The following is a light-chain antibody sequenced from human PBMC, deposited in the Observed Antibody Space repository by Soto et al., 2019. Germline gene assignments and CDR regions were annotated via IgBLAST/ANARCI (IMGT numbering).Light chain of an antibody. Sequence: EIVMTQSPATLSVSPGERATLSCRASQSVSILLAWYQQKPGQAPRLLIHGATTRATGIPARFSASGSGTDFTLTISDVQPEDFALYYCHQRQSWPRTFGQGTKVDIK. CDR3: HQRQSWPRT. CDR2: GAT. V-gene: IGKV3-15*01. J-gene: IGKJ1*01. CDR1: QSVSIL.